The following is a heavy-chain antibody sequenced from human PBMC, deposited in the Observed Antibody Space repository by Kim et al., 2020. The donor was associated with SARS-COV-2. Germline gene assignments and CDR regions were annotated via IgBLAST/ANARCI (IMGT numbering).Heavy chain of an antibody. D-gene: IGHD5-18*01. Sequence: GESLKISCKGSGYSFSSYWISWVRQMPGKGLEWMGRIDPSDSYTNYSPSFQGHVTISADKSISTAYLQWSSLKASDTAMYYCARPSKLGYSYGLTYYYYGMDVWGQGTTVTVSS. CDR3: ARPSKLGYSYGLTYYYYGMDV. J-gene: IGHJ6*02. CDR2: IDPSDSYT. CDR1: GYSFSSYW. V-gene: IGHV5-10-1*01.